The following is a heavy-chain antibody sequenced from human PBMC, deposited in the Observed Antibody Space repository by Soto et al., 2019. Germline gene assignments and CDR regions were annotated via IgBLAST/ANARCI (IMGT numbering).Heavy chain of an antibody. CDR1: GFTFSSYA. J-gene: IGHJ6*02. CDR3: AKEYCSSTSCYTYYYYGMDV. D-gene: IGHD2-2*02. CDR2: ISGSGGST. V-gene: IGHV3-23*01. Sequence: GGSLRLSCSASGFTFSSYAMSWVRQAPGKGLEWVSAISGSGGSTYYADSVKGRFTISGDNSKNTLYLQMNSPRAEDTAVYYCAKEYCSSTSCYTYYYYGMDVWGQGTTVTVSS.